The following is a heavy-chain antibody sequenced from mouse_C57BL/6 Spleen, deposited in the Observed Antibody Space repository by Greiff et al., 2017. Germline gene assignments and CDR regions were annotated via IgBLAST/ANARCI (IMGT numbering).Heavy chain of an antibody. CDR1: GYTFTDYS. V-gene: IGHV1-76*01. CDR3: ARGTGTFAY. Sequence: QVQLQQSGAELVRPGASVKLSCKASGYTFTDYSIHWVKQRPGPGLEWIARIYPGSGNTYYNEKFKGKATLTAETSSSTADMQLSSLTSEDSAVYFCARGTGTFAYWGQGTLVTVSA. J-gene: IGHJ3*01. D-gene: IGHD4-1*01. CDR2: IYPGSGNT.